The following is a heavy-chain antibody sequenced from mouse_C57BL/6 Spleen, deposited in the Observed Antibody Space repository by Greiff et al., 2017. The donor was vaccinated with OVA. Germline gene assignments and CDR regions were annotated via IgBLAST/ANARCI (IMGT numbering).Heavy chain of an antibody. CDR3: TGDYYGSSYGAY. D-gene: IGHD1-1*01. CDR2: IRLKSDNYAT. V-gene: IGHV6-3*01. CDR1: GFTFSNYW. Sequence: EVQLQQSGGGLVQPGGSMKLSCVASGFTFSNYWMNWVRQSPEKGLEWVAQIRLKSDNYATHYAESVKGRFTISRDDSKSSVYLQMNNLRAEDTGIYYCTGDYYGSSYGAYWGQGTLVTVSA. J-gene: IGHJ3*01.